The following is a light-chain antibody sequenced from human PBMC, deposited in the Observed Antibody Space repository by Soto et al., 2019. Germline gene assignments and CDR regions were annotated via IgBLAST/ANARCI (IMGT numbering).Light chain of an antibody. J-gene: IGKJ2*01. CDR2: DAS. Sequence: DIQMTQSPSTLSASVGDRVTITCRARQSINIWLAWYQQKAGKAPKLLIYDASTLENRVPFRFSGSGSGTEFNLTISGLQPDDFATYYCQQYNTYSYTFGQGTKLEIK. CDR3: QQYNTYSYT. V-gene: IGKV1-5*01. CDR1: QSINIW.